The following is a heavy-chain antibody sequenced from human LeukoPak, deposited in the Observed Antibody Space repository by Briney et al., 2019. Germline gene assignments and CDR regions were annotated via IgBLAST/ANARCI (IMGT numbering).Heavy chain of an antibody. CDR2: IYHSGST. CDR3: ARSQLLRGYYFDY. Sequence: SETLSLTCTVSGGSISSGGYYWSWIRQPPGKGLEWIGYIYHSGSTYYNPSLKSRVTISVDRSKNQFSLKLSSVTAADTAVYYCARSQLLRGYYFDYWGQGTLVTVSS. CDR1: GGSISSGGYY. D-gene: IGHD2-2*01. V-gene: IGHV4-30-2*01. J-gene: IGHJ4*02.